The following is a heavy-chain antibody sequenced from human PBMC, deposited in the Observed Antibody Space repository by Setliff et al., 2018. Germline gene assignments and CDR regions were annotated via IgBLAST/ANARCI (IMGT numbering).Heavy chain of an antibody. CDR2: IYHSGST. Sequence: SETLSLTCAVSGYSISSGYYWGWIRQPPGKGLEWIGSIYHSGSTYYNPSLKSRVTISVDTSKNQFSLKLSPVAAADTAVYYCARLGVQFLEWLSWFDPWGQGTLVTVSS. CDR1: GYSISSGYY. CDR3: ARLGVQFLEWLSWFDP. D-gene: IGHD3-3*01. J-gene: IGHJ5*02. V-gene: IGHV4-38-2*01.